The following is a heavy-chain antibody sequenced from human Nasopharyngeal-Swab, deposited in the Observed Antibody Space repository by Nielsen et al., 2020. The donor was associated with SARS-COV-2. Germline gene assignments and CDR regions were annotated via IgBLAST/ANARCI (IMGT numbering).Heavy chain of an antibody. D-gene: IGHD6-13*01. V-gene: IGHV3-23*01. CDR2: ISGSGDNT. CDR1: GFTFSSYG. J-gene: IGHJ4*02. Sequence: GGSLRLSCAASGFTFSSYGMSWVRQAPGKGLEWVSAISGSGDNTYYADSVKGRFTISRDNSKNTLYLQMNSLRVEDTAVYYCATNSSSWGGSDYWGQGTLVTVSS. CDR3: ATNSSSWGGSDY.